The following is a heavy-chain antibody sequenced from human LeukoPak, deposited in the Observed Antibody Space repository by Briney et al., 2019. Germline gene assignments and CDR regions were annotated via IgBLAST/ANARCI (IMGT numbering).Heavy chain of an antibody. D-gene: IGHD3-22*01. V-gene: IGHV4-39*07. Sequence: SETLSLTCTVSGGSISSSSYYWGWIRQPPGKGLEWIGSIYYSGSTYYNPSLKSRVTISVDTSKNQFSLKLSSVTAADTAVYYCARGPFVVYDTNWYFDLWGRGTLVTVSS. CDR2: IYYSGST. CDR3: ARGPFVVYDTNWYFDL. J-gene: IGHJ2*01. CDR1: GGSISSSSYY.